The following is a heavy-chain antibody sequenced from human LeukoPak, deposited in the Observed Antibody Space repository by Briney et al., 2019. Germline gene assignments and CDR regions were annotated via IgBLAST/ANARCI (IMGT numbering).Heavy chain of an antibody. Sequence: GASVNVSCKASGYTFTSYGISWVRQAPGQGLEWIGWISAYNGNTNYAQRLQGRVTMTTDTSTSTAYMELRSLRSDDTVVYYCVRDQNYYYGSGTYYNWFDPWGQGTLVTVSS. D-gene: IGHD3-10*01. CDR1: GYTFTSYG. CDR3: VRDQNYYYGSGTYYNWFDP. J-gene: IGHJ5*02. CDR2: ISAYNGNT. V-gene: IGHV1-18*01.